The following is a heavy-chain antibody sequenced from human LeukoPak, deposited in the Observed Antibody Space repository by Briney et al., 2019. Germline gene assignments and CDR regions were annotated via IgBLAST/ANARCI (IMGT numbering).Heavy chain of an antibody. J-gene: IGHJ2*01. V-gene: IGHV3-23*01. CDR1: GFTFSNAW. CDR3: AKDRTVGASYWYFDL. Sequence: GGSLRLSCAASGFTFSNAWMNWVRQAPGKGLEWVSAITDAVGSTHYADSVKGRFTISRDSSRNTLFLHMNTLRAEDTAIYYCAKDRTVGASYWYFDLWGRGTLVTVSS. CDR2: ITDAVGST. D-gene: IGHD1-26*01.